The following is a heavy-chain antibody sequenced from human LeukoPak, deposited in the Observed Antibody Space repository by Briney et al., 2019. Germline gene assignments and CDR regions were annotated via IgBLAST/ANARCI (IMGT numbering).Heavy chain of an antibody. Sequence: SQTLSLTCTVSGGSISSYYWSWIRQPPGKGLEWIGYIYYSGSTNYNPSLKSRLTISIDTSKNQFSLKLSSVTAADTAVYYCARHSGAGTGFVYWGQGTLVTVSS. V-gene: IGHV4-59*08. D-gene: IGHD6-19*01. CDR1: GGSISSYY. CDR2: IYYSGST. J-gene: IGHJ4*02. CDR3: ARHSGAGTGFVY.